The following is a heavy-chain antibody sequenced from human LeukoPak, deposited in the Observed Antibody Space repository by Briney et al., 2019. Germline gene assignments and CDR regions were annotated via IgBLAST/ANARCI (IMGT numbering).Heavy chain of an antibody. D-gene: IGHD2-21*01. J-gene: IGHJ4*02. V-gene: IGHV4-4*07. CDR1: GGSISTYC. Sequence: PSETLSLTCTVSGGSISTYCWSWIRQPAGKGLEWIGRIYTGGSTNYNPSLESRVTMSINTPENHFSLRLSSVTAADTAVYYCARGPTAYCGSATYSPYFDYWGQGTLVTVSS. CDR3: ARGPTAYCGSATYSPYFDY. CDR2: IYTGGST.